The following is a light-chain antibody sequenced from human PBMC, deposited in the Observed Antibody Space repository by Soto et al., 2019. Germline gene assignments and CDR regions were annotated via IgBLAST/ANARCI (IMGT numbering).Light chain of an antibody. CDR3: QQSYGTPLT. Sequence: DMEMTQSPSSLSASVGDRVTITCRASQSISNYLNWYQHKPGKVPKLLIYAASSLQSGVXTXXSGSGSGTDFTLTINSLQPEDFATYYCQQSYGTPLTFGGGTKIEIK. J-gene: IGKJ4*01. V-gene: IGKV1-39*01. CDR1: QSISNY. CDR2: AAS.